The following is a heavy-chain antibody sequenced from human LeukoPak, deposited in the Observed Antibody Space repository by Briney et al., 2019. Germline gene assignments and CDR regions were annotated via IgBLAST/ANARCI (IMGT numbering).Heavy chain of an antibody. CDR2: AFYRSQWYN. D-gene: IGHD6-13*01. J-gene: IGHJ6*02. CDR1: GDSVSSDTAA. CDR3: ARDWDSSSWYPGYGMDV. Sequence: SQTLSLTCAIFGDSVSSDTAAWNWIRQSPSRGLEWLGRAFYRSQWYNDYAVSVRGRIAISPDTSKNQFSLQLNSVSPEDTAVYYCARDWDSSSWYPGYGMDVWGQGTTVTVSS. V-gene: IGHV6-1*01.